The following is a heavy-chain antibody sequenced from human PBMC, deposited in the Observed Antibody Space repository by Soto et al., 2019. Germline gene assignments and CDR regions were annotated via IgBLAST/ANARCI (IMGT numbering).Heavy chain of an antibody. CDR1: GFSLSTSGVG. D-gene: IGHD3-10*01. CDR2: IYWDDDK. J-gene: IGHJ5*02. V-gene: IGHV2-5*02. CDR3: PHIHSYGSGSFRLSPHNWFDP. Sequence: QITLKESGPTLVKATQTLTLTCTFSGFSLSTSGVGVGWIRQPPGKALEWLALIYWDDDKFYSPSLKSRLTMTPETSQHQAVPTMTNMDPVHTATYYCPHIHSYGSGSFRLSPHNWFDPWGHGPLVTVSS.